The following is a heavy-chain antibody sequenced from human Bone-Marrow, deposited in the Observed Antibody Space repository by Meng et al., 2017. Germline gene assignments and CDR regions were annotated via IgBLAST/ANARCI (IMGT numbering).Heavy chain of an antibody. V-gene: IGHV3-11*01. Sequence: GGSLRLSCEASGFIFSDFYMGWIRQSPGKGLEWIASISSSATAIYHADSVKGRFSVSRDNARDTLYLQMDSLRVEDTAVYFCVRLIVDSCFGHWGQGALVTVSS. J-gene: IGHJ5*02. CDR2: ISSSATAI. CDR3: VRLIVDSCFGH. D-gene: IGHD2/OR15-2a*01. CDR1: GFIFSDFY.